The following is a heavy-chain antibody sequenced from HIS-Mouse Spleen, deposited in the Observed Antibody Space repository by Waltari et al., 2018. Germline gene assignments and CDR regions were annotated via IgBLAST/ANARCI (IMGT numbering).Heavy chain of an antibody. Sequence: QLQLQESGPGLVKPSDTLSLSCTVCGCSLSSSSYYWGWIRQPTGKGRGWIGSIYYSGSTYYNPSLKSRVTISVDTSKNQFSLKLSSVTAADTAVYYCAREIPYSSSWYDWYFDLWGRGTLVTVSS. CDR2: IYYSGST. D-gene: IGHD6-13*01. J-gene: IGHJ2*01. V-gene: IGHV4-39*07. CDR1: GCSLSSSSYY. CDR3: AREIPYSSSWYDWYFDL.